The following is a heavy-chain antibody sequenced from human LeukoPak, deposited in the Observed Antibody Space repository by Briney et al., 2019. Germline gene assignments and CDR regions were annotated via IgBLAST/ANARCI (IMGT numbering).Heavy chain of an antibody. CDR2: ISYDGSNK. V-gene: IGHV3-30-3*01. Sequence: SCKASGGTFSSYAMHWVRQAPGKGLEWVAVISYDGSNKYYADSVKGRFTISRDNSKNTLYLQMNSLRVEDTAVYYCARGEVNYGGKPGGDLWGQGTLVTVSS. D-gene: IGHD4-17*01. CDR1: GGTFSSYA. CDR3: ARGEVNYGGKPGGDL. J-gene: IGHJ4*02.